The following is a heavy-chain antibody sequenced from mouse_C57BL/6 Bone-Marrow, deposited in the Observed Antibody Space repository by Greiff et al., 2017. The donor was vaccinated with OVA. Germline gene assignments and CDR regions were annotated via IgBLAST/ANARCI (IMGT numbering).Heavy chain of an antibody. V-gene: IGHV5-9-1*02. J-gene: IGHJ1*03. D-gene: IGHD2-1*01. Sequence: EVKLVESGEGLVKPGGSLKLSCAASGFTFSSYAMSWVRQTPEKRLEWVAYISSGGDYIYYADTVKGRFTISRDNARNTLYLQMSSLKSEDTAMYYCTREGYYGPLTWYFDVWGTGTTVTVSS. CDR1: GFTFSSYA. CDR3: TREGYYGPLTWYFDV. CDR2: ISSGGDYI.